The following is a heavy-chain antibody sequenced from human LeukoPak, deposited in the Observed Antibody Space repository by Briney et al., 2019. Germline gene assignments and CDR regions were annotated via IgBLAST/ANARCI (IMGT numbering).Heavy chain of an antibody. CDR1: AGTFSSYA. CDR3: ARATQSSSWYFGWFDP. J-gene: IGHJ5*02. D-gene: IGHD6-13*01. CDR2: IIPIFGTA. V-gene: IGHV1-69*05. Sequence: SVKVSCKASAGTFSSYAISWVRQAPGQGLEWMGGIIPIFGTANYAQKFQGRVTITTDESTSTAYMELSSLRSEDTAVYYCARATQSSSWYFGWFDPWGQGTLVTVSS.